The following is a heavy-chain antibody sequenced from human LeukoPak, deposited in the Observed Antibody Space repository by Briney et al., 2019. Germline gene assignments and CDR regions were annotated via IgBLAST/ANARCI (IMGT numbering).Heavy chain of an antibody. V-gene: IGHV4-59*02. Sequence: SETLSLTCTVSGGSVSTYYWNWIRQPPGKGLEWIGYIYYNGSTNYNPSLKSRLTISVDASNNQFSLKLSSVTAADTAVYYCASTSGYCSGGNCYSAFDYWGQGTLVTVSS. D-gene: IGHD2-15*01. CDR3: ASTSGYCSGGNCYSAFDY. CDR1: GGSVSTYY. CDR2: IYYNGST. J-gene: IGHJ4*02.